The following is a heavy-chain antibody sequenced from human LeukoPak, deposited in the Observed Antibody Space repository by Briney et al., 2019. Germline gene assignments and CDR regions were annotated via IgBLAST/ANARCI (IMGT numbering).Heavy chain of an antibody. D-gene: IGHD6-13*01. V-gene: IGHV3-23*01. J-gene: IGHJ3*02. CDR1: GFTFSSYA. CDR2: ISGSGGST. Sequence: GASLRLSCAASGFTFSSYAMSWVRQAPGKGLEWVSAISGSGGSTYYADSVKGRFTISRGNSKSTLYLQMNSLRAEDTAVYYCAKSRTQLDLYDAFDIWGQGTMVTVSS. CDR3: AKSRTQLDLYDAFDI.